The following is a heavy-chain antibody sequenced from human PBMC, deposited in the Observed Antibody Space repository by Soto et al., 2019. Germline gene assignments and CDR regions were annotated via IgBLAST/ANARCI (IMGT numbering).Heavy chain of an antibody. CDR1: GFTFSSYA. CDR2: ISGSGGST. CDR3: AKDLSRYYDSSGSPGAFDI. Sequence: HPGGSLRLSCAASGFTFSSYAMSWVRQAPGKGLEWVSAISGSGGSTYYADSVKGRFTISRDNPKNTLYLQMNSLRAEDTAVYYCAKDLSRYYDSSGSPGAFDIWGQGTIVTVSS. V-gene: IGHV3-23*01. D-gene: IGHD3-22*01. J-gene: IGHJ3*02.